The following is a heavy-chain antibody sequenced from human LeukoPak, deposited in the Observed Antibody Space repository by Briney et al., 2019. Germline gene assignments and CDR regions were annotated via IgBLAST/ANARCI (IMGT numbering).Heavy chain of an antibody. CDR2: TSPTGGST. J-gene: IGHJ4*02. Sequence: ASVKVSCKAFGYTFTNDWMHWVRQAPGQGPEWMGLTSPTGGSTAYAQKFQGRVTLTRDMSTSTDYLELSSLRSEDTAVYYCAREVGEVVPAANEDYWGQGTLVTVSS. CDR3: AREVGEVVPAANEDY. D-gene: IGHD2-2*01. V-gene: IGHV1-46*01. CDR1: GYTFTNDW.